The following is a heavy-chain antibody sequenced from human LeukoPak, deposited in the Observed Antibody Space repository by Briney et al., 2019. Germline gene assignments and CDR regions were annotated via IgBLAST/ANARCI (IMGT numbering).Heavy chain of an antibody. CDR1: GFTFSSYA. V-gene: IGHV3-30*18. Sequence: GGSLRLSCAASGFTFSSYAMHWVRQAPGKGLEWVAVISYDGSNKYYADSVKGRFTISRDNSKNTLYLQMNSLRAEDTAVYYCAKPLRRVGATQAFDIWGQGTMVTVSS. D-gene: IGHD1-26*01. J-gene: IGHJ3*02. CDR3: AKPLRRVGATQAFDI. CDR2: ISYDGSNK.